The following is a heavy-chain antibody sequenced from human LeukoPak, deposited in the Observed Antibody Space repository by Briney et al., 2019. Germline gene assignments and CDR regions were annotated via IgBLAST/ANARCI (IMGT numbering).Heavy chain of an antibody. CDR3: AKDPTPYYDELYFGY. J-gene: IGHJ4*02. CDR1: GFTFSSYG. CDR2: ISYDGSNK. V-gene: IGHV3-30*18. D-gene: IGHD3-3*01. Sequence: GGSLRLSCAASGFTFSSYGMHWVRQAPGKGLEWVAVISYDGSNKYYADSVKGRFTISRDNSKNTLYLQMISLRAEDTAVYYCAKDPTPYYDELYFGYWGQGTLVTVSS.